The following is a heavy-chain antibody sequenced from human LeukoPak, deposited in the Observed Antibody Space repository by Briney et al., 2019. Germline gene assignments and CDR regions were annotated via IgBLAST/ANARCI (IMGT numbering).Heavy chain of an antibody. V-gene: IGHV3-15*07. CDR1: GFTFSRYS. CDR2: IKPKTDGETT. CDR3: ITPLPYSAQ. D-gene: IGHD2-21*01. J-gene: IGHJ4*02. Sequence: GGSLRLSCAASGFTFSRYSVNWVRQAPGKGLEWVGRIKPKTDGETTEYAAPVKDRFSISRDDSKSMMYLQMNSLKTEDTAVYYCITPLPYSAQGGQGTLVTVSS.